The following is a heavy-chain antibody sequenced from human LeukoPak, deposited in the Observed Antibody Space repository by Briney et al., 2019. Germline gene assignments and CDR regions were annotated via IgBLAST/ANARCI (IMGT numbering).Heavy chain of an antibody. Sequence: SSETLSLTCTVSGGSISSYYWSWIRQPPGKGLEWIGYIYYSGSTNYNPSLKSRVTISVDTSKNQFSLKLSSVTAADTAVYYCARGCDSSGYEYFDYWGQGTLVTVSS. V-gene: IGHV4-59*01. CDR3: ARGCDSSGYEYFDY. J-gene: IGHJ4*02. CDR2: IYYSGST. D-gene: IGHD3-22*01. CDR1: GGSISSYY.